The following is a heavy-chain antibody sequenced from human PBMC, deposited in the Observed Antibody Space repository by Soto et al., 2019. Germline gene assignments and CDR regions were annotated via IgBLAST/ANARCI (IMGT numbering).Heavy chain of an antibody. Sequence: DVQLVESGGGLIQPGESLRLSCAAFGLTISGKKYVAWVRQAPGKGLEWVSALYDVDGSFYADSVKGRFTTSSDSSKTIFYLQINDLRPDDTAVYYCATWHEREHAYDVWGQGTTVTVSS. CDR1: GLTISGKKY. D-gene: IGHD1-1*01. J-gene: IGHJ3*01. V-gene: IGHV3-53*01. CDR3: ATWHEREHAYDV. CDR2: LYDVDGS.